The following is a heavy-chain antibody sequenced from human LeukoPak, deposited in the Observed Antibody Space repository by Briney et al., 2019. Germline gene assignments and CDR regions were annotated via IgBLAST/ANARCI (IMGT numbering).Heavy chain of an antibody. Sequence: ASVKVSCKASGYTFTGYYMHWVRQAPGQGLEWMGWINPNSGGTNYAQKFQGRDTMTRDTSISTAYMELSRLRSDDTAVYYCARVDTAMVRYFDYWGQGTLATVSS. CDR2: INPNSGGT. J-gene: IGHJ4*02. CDR3: ARVDTAMVRYFDY. D-gene: IGHD5-18*01. V-gene: IGHV1-2*02. CDR1: GYTFTGYY.